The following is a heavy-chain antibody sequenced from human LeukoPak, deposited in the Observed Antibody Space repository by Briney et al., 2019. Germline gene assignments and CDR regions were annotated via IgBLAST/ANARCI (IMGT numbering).Heavy chain of an antibody. J-gene: IGHJ4*02. D-gene: IGHD4-23*01. CDR1: GFTFSDYY. V-gene: IGHV3-11*01. CDR3: AKSLDYGGNRARLDF. CDR2: ISSSGSTI. Sequence: PGGSLRLSCAASGFTFSDYYMSWIRQAPGKGLEWVSYISSSGSTIYYADSVKGRFTISRDNAKNSLYLQMNSLRVDDTAVYYCAKSLDYGGNRARLDFWGQGTLVTVSS.